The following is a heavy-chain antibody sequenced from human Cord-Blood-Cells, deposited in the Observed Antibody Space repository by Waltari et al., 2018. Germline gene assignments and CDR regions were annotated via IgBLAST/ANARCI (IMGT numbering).Heavy chain of an antibody. Sequence: EVQLVESGGGLVQPGGYLRISWAASGFTFSSYWMHWVRQASGKGLVWVSRINSEGSSTRDADSVKGRFTISRDNAKNTLYLQMNSLRAEDTAVYYCARDRAGDKGDAFDIWGQGTMVIVSS. V-gene: IGHV3-74*01. J-gene: IGHJ3*02. CDR2: INSEGSST. D-gene: IGHD7-27*01. CDR1: GFTFSSYW. CDR3: ARDRAGDKGDAFDI.